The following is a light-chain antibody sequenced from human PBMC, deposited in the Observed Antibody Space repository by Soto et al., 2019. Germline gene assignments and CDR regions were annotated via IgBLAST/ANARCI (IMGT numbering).Light chain of an antibody. CDR2: EDN. J-gene: IGLJ3*02. Sequence: NFMLTQPHSVSESPGKTVTISCTRSSGNIASNYVQWYQQRPGSAPTTVIYEDNQRPSGVPDRFSGSIDSSSNSASLTISGLKTEDEADYYCQSYDSSNHGVFGGGTQLTVL. V-gene: IGLV6-57*04. CDR1: SGNIASNY. CDR3: QSYDSSNHGV.